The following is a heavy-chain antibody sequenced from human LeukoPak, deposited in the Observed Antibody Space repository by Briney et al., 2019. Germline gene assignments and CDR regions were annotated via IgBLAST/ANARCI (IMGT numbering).Heavy chain of an antibody. D-gene: IGHD3-3*01. CDR2: INHSGST. CDR3: ARGPGITIFGVVRRADY. Sequence: PSETPSLTCAVYGGSFSGYYWSWIRQPPGKGLEWIGEINHSGSTNYNPSLKSRVTISVDTSKNQFSLKLSSVTAADTAVYYCARGPGITIFGVVRRADYWGQGTLVTVSS. V-gene: IGHV4-34*01. J-gene: IGHJ4*02. CDR1: GGSFSGYY.